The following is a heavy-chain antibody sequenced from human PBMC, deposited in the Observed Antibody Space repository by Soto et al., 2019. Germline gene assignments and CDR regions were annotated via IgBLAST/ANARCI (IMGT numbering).Heavy chain of an antibody. CDR1: GFTFGSSW. CDR2: IMQDGSEK. Sequence: WGSLRLSCAASGFTFGSSWIRFLGQAPGKWRAWVANIMQDGSEKYYVYSVKGRFTISRDNAKNSLYLQMNSLRAEDTAVYYCARDSYGSGSYWGYYYYGMDVWGQGTTVTVSS. V-gene: IGHV3-7*01. D-gene: IGHD3-10*01. CDR3: ARDSYGSGSYWGYYYYGMDV. J-gene: IGHJ6*02.